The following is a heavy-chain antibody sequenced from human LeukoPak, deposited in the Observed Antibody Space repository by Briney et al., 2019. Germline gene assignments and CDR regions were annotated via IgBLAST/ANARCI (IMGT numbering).Heavy chain of an antibody. CDR2: IYHGRST. Sequence: SETLSLTCTVSGGSISSSSYYWGWIRQPPGKGLEWIGEIYHGRSTNYNPSLKSRVTISVDRSKNQFSLKLSSVTAADTAVYYCARGGSSWIGGNAFDIWGQGTMVTVSS. D-gene: IGHD6-13*01. CDR3: ARGGSSWIGGNAFDI. CDR1: GGSISSSSYY. J-gene: IGHJ3*02. V-gene: IGHV4-39*07.